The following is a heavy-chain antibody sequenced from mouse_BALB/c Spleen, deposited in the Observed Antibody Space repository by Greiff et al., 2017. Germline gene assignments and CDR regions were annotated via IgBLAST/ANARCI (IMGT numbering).Heavy chain of an antibody. J-gene: IGHJ1*01. Sequence: EVMLVESGGGLVQPGGSRKLSCAASGFTFSSFGMHWVRQAPEKGLEWVAYISSGSSTIYYADTVKGRFTISRDNPKNTLFLQMTSIRSEDTAMYYCARGGTGGYFDVWGAGTTVTVSS. CDR1: GFTFSSFG. D-gene: IGHD4-1*01. V-gene: IGHV5-17*02. CDR2: ISSGSSTI. CDR3: ARGGTGGYFDV.